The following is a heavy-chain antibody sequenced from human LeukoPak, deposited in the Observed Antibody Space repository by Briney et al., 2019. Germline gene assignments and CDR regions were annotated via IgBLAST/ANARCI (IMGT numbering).Heavy chain of an antibody. CDR2: ISSSSYI. V-gene: IGHV3-21*01. CDR1: GFTFSSYS. J-gene: IGHJ3*02. D-gene: IGHD3-16*01. CDR3: ARDLGDTYAFDI. Sequence: GGSLRPSCAASGFTFSSYSMNWVRQAPGKGLEWVSSISSSSYIYYADSVKGRFTISRDNAKNSLYLQMNSLRAEDTAVYYCARDLGDTYAFDIWGQGTMVTVSS.